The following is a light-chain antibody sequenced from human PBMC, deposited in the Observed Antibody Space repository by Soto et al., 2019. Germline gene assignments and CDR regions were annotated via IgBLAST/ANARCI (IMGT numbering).Light chain of an antibody. V-gene: IGKV3-15*01. CDR1: QSVRSN. J-gene: IGKJ1*01. CDR3: QQYNNWTRT. Sequence: EIVMTQSPATLSVSPGERATLSCRASQSVRSNLAWYQQTPGQAPRVIIYGASTRDTGIPARFSGSGAGTEFTLTISSLQSEDFAVDYCQQYNNWTRTFGQGTKVDIK. CDR2: GAS.